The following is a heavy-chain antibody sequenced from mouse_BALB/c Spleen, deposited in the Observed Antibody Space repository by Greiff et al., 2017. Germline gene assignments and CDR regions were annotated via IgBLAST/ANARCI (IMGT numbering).Heavy chain of an antibody. V-gene: IGHV5-4*02. D-gene: IGHD3-1*01. J-gene: IGHJ4*01. CDR1: GFTFSDYY. CDR3: ARGQLGLRDYAMDY. CDR2: ISDGGSYT. Sequence: EVQVVESGGGLVKPGGSLKLSCAASGFTFSDYYMYWVRQTPEKRLEWVATISDGGSYTYYPDSVKGRFTISRDNAKNNLYLQMSSLKSEDTAMYYCARGQLGLRDYAMDYWGQGTSVTVSS.